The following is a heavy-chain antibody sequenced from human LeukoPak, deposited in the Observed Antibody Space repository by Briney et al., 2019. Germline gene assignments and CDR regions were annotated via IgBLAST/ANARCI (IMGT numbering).Heavy chain of an antibody. CDR3: AKEGGLRARGGYCSGGSCPYYYYGMDV. D-gene: IGHD2-15*01. Sequence: GGSLRLSCAASGFTFSSYAMSWVRQAPGKGLEWVSAISGSGGSTYYADSVKGRFTISRDNSKNTLYLQMNSLRAEDTAVYYCAKEGGLRARGGYCSGGSCPYYYYGMDVWGQGTTVTVSS. J-gene: IGHJ6*02. CDR2: ISGSGGST. CDR1: GFTFSSYA. V-gene: IGHV3-23*01.